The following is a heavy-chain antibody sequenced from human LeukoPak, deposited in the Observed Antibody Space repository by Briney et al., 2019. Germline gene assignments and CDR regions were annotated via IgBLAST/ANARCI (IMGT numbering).Heavy chain of an antibody. D-gene: IGHD3-22*01. Sequence: GGSLRLSCAASGFPFSSYGMTWLRQTPAKGLEWVSAISGSGETTYYSDSVKGRFTISRDNSKNTLFLQMNSLRVEDAAMYYCAKTHGYFDQWGQGTLVDVSS. CDR1: GFPFSSYG. J-gene: IGHJ4*02. CDR3: AKTHGYFDQ. CDR2: ISGSGETT. V-gene: IGHV3-23*01.